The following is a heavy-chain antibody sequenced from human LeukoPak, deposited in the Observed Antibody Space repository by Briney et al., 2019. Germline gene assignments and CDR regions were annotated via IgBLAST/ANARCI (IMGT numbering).Heavy chain of an antibody. CDR2: LYYSGST. D-gene: IGHD3-10*02. CDR3: ARDDLLYSVHYGMDV. CDR1: GGSISSYY. J-gene: IGHJ6*02. Sequence: SETLSLTCSVSGGSISSYYWSWIRKPPGKGLEWIGYLYYSGSTNSNPSLKSRVTMSVDTSKNQFSLKLRSVTAADTAVYYCARDDLLYSVHYGMDVWGQGTTVTVSS. V-gene: IGHV4-59*01.